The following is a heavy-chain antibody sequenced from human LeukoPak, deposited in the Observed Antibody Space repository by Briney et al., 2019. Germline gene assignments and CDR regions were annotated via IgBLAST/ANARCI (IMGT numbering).Heavy chain of an antibody. CDR1: GGSISSYY. CDR3: VRAAYADI. CDR2: IYYTGAT. V-gene: IGHV4-39*07. Sequence: PSETLSLTCTVSGGSISSYYWGWIRQSPGKGLQFVASIYYTGATYYNPSLKSRVTISLDMSQNRFFLKLNSVTAADTAMYYCVRAAYADIWGQGTMVTVSS. J-gene: IGHJ3*02. D-gene: IGHD3-16*01.